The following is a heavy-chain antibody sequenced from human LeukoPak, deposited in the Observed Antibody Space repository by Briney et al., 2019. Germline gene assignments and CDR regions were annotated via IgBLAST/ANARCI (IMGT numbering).Heavy chain of an antibody. Sequence: GGSLRLSCAASGFTFSGSAMHWVRQASGKGLEWVGRIRSKANSYATAYAASVKGRFTISRDDSKNTAYLQMNSLKTEDTAVYYCTRVPLHADYGDYFDYWGQGTLGTVSS. D-gene: IGHD4-17*01. V-gene: IGHV3-73*01. CDR1: GFTFSGSA. CDR2: IRSKANSYAT. J-gene: IGHJ4*02. CDR3: TRVPLHADYGDYFDY.